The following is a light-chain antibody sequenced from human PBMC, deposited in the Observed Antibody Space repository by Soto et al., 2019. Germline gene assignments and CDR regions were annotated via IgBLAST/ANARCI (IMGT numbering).Light chain of an antibody. J-gene: IGLJ1*01. V-gene: IGLV2-23*01. Sequence: QSALTQPASVSGSPGQSITISCTGTSSDVGTYNLVSWYQHHPGKAPKLMIYEGSKRPSGVSNRFSGSKSGNTASLTISGLRAEDEADYYCCSYAGSSTYVFGTGTKVTVL. CDR3: CSYAGSSTYV. CDR1: SSDVGTYNL. CDR2: EGS.